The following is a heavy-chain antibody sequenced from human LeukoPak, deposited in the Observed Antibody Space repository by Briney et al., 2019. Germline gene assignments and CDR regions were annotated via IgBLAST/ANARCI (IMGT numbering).Heavy chain of an antibody. CDR3: TRDVLLYFGESSGFDP. V-gene: IGHV1-8*01. D-gene: IGHD3-10*01. Sequence: ASVKVSCKASGHTFTSYEINWVRRATGQALEWMGYINPRSGKTGYAQTFQGRITMTMNTSISTAYMELSSLTSGDSAVYYCTRDVLLYFGESSGFDPWGQGTLVTVSS. CDR2: INPRSGKT. CDR1: GHTFTSYE. J-gene: IGHJ5*02.